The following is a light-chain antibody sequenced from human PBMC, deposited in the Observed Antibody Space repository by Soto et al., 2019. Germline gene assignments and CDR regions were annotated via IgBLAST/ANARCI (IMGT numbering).Light chain of an antibody. Sequence: DIQMTQSPSSLSASVGDRVTITCRTSQSINTYLNWYQQKPGKAPKLLINGASSLQSGVPLRFSGSGSGTDFTLTITTLQPDDFATYYCQERYSVLWGTFGQGTKVEIK. CDR1: QSINTY. J-gene: IGKJ1*01. CDR3: QERYSVLWGT. V-gene: IGKV1-39*01. CDR2: GAS.